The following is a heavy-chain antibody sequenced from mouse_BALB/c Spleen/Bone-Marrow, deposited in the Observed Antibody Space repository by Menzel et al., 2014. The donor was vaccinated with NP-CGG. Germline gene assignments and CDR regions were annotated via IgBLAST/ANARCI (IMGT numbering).Heavy chain of an antibody. V-gene: IGHV2-2*02. CDR2: ILSGGSS. CDR3: ARNYDYDAYYFDY. Sequence: VHLVESGPGLVQPSQSLSITCTVSGFSLTTYGIHWIRQSPGKGLERLGVILSGGSSDYNAAFISRVSINKDNSKSQVFFKMNSLQANDTAIYYCARNYDYDAYYFDYWGQGTFITVSS. D-gene: IGHD2-4*01. CDR1: GFSLTTYG. J-gene: IGHJ2*02.